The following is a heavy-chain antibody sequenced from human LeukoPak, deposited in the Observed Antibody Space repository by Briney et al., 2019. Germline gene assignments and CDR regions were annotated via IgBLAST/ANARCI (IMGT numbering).Heavy chain of an antibody. CDR1: GFTFSSYW. J-gene: IGHJ4*02. CDR3: ARDRWDLGITMIVN. Sequence: PGGSLRLSCAASGFTFSSYWMSWVRQAPGKGLEWVANIKQDGSEKYYVDSVKGRFTISRDNAKNSLYLQMNSLRAEDTAVYYCARDRWDLGITMIVNWGQGILVTVSS. V-gene: IGHV3-7*01. D-gene: IGHD3-22*01. CDR2: IKQDGSEK.